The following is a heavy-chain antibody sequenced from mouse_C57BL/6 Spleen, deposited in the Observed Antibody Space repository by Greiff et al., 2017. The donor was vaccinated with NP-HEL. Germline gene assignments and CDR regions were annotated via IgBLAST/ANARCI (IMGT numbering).Heavy chain of an antibody. V-gene: IGHV1-63*01. CDR1: GYTFTNYW. CDR2: IYSGGGYT. D-gene: IGHD2-4*01. J-gene: IGHJ2*01. CDR3: ARFLDYPFDY. Sequence: VQLQQSGAELVRPGPSVKMSCKASGYTFTNYWIGWAKQRPGHGLEWIGDIYSGGGYTNYNEKFKGKATLTADKSSSTAYMQFSSLTSEYSSIYYCARFLDYPFDYWGQGTTLTVSS.